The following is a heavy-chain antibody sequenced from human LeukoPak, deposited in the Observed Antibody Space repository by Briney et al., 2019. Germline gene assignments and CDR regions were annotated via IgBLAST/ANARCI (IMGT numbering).Heavy chain of an antibody. Sequence: SETLSLTCVVSVGSMHLHYWSWIRQPPGRGLEWIGYVYFGGSTNYNPSLRSRITTSVDTSKNQFSLKLSSVTAADTAVYYCARGRWESGLDYWGQGTLVAVSS. D-gene: IGHD1-26*01. V-gene: IGHV4-59*11. CDR2: VYFGGST. CDR3: ARGRWESGLDY. J-gene: IGHJ4*02. CDR1: VGSMHLHY.